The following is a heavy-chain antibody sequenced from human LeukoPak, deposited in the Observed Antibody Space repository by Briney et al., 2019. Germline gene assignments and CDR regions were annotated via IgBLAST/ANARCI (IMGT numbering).Heavy chain of an antibody. D-gene: IGHD3-22*01. Sequence: GGSLRLSCAASGFTFSSYAMHWVRQAPGKGLEWVAVISYDGSNKYYADSVKGRFTISRDNSKNTLYLQMNSLRAEDTAVYYCARDKSYYDSSGYPGYWGQGTLVTVSS. CDR1: GFTFSSYA. CDR2: ISYDGSNK. J-gene: IGHJ4*02. CDR3: ARDKSYYDSSGYPGY. V-gene: IGHV3-30-3*01.